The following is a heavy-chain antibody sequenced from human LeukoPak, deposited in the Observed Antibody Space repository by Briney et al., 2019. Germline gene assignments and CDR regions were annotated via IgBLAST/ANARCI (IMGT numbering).Heavy chain of an antibody. J-gene: IGHJ4*02. D-gene: IGHD5-24*01. CDR3: ARRMADY. Sequence: SETLSLTCAVYGGSFSGYYWSWIRQPPGKGLEWIGEINHSGSANYNPSLKSRVTISVDTSKNQFSLKLSSVTAADTAVYYCARRMADYWGQGTLVTVSS. CDR1: GGSFSGYY. V-gene: IGHV4-34*01. CDR2: INHSGSA.